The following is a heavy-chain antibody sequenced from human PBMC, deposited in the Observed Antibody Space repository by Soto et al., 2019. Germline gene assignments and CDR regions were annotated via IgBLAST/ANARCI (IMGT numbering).Heavy chain of an antibody. CDR3: ARDNGYGHFDS. V-gene: IGHV4-31*03. J-gene: IGHJ4*02. Sequence: SETLSLTCTVSGASISSGRSYWSWIRQHPGKGLEWIGYMFYSGSTYYHPSLKSRVNISADTSKNQFSLRLTSVTPADTAVYYCARDNGYGHFDSWGQGTLVTV. D-gene: IGHD5-12*01. CDR1: GASISSGRSY. CDR2: MFYSGST.